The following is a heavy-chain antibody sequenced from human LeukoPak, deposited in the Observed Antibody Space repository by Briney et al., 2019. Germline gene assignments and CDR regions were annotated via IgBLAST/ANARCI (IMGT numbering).Heavy chain of an antibody. V-gene: IGHV3-23*01. CDR3: ARDLAGSAVYYYDY. CDR2: ISNSGGST. J-gene: IGHJ4*02. D-gene: IGHD2-8*01. CDR1: GFTFSSYA. Sequence: GGSLRLSCAASGFTFSSYAIGWVRQAPGKGLEWVSAISNSGGSTYYADSMKGRFTIPRDNSKNTLYLQMNSLRAEDTAVYYCARDLAGSAVYYYDYWGQGTLVTVSS.